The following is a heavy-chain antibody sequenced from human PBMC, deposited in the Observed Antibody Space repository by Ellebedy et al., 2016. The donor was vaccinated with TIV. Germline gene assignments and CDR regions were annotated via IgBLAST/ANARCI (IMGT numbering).Heavy chain of an antibody. V-gene: IGHV3-30*18. J-gene: IGHJ3*02. CDR2: ISRGGNVK. D-gene: IGHD2-8*01. CDR1: GFTFNNFG. CDR3: TNNGLDI. Sequence: GESLKISXAASGFTFNNFGMHWVRQTPGKGLEWVAVISRGGNVKIYADSVKGRFTISRDDSENTLDLQMNSLRAEDTAVYFCTNNGLDIWGQGTMVTVSS.